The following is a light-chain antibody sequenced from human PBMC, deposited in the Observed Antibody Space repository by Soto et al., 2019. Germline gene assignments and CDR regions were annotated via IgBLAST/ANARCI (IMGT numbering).Light chain of an antibody. V-gene: IGKV1-8*01. Sequence: AMPLTQCPSSIAASTADRLTITCRASQGISSYLAWYQQKPGKAPKLLIYAASTLQSGVPSRFSGSGSGTDFTLTISCLQSEDFAVYYCQEYNNWHPITFGGGTKVDI. CDR2: AAS. CDR1: QGISSY. CDR3: QEYNNWHPIT. J-gene: IGKJ4*01.